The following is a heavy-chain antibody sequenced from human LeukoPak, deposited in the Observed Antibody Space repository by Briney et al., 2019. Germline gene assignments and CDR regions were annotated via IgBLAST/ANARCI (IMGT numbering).Heavy chain of an antibody. J-gene: IGHJ4*02. Sequence: SQTLSLTCAISGDSVSSNRVAWHWIRRSPSRGLEWLGRTYYRSKWYNDYAVSVKSRITINPDTSKNQFSLQLNSETPEVTAVYYCARGKWELVRDAFDYWGQGTLVTVSS. CDR3: ARGKWELVRDAFDY. CDR2: TYYRSKWYN. D-gene: IGHD1-26*01. CDR1: GDSVSSNRVA. V-gene: IGHV6-1*01.